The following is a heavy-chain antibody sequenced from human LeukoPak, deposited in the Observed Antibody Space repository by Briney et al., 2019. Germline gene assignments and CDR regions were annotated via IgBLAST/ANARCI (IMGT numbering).Heavy chain of an antibody. J-gene: IGHJ6*02. CDR3: ARTASGGGYYGMDV. V-gene: IGHV3-21*01. Sequence: GGSLRLSWAVYGFTFSSYAMNWVRQAPGKGLEWVSSISSSSSYIYYADSVKGRFTISRDNAKNSLYLQMNSLRAEDTAVYYCARTASGGGYYGMDVWGQGTTVTVSS. CDR2: ISSSSSYI. D-gene: IGHD3-10*01. CDR1: GFTFSSYA.